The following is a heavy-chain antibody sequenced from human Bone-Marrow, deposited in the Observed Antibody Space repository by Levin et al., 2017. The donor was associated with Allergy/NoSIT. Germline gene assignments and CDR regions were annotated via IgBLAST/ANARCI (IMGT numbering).Heavy chain of an antibody. J-gene: IGHJ5*01. Sequence: PGGSLRLSCVASGFTFENYAMNWVRQAPGKGLEWVSLISGGAESTYFADSVRGRFTISRDNSKNTVFLQLNSLTAEDTAVYYCAKAGGQPPLVDDWCEGWG. CDR3: AKAGGQPPLVDDWCEG. CDR2: ISGGAEST. D-gene: IGHD3-10*01. V-gene: IGHV3-23*01. CDR1: GFTFENYA.